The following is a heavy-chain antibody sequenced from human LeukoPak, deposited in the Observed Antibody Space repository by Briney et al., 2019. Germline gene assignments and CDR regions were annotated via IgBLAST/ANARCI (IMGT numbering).Heavy chain of an antibody. CDR1: GFTFSHYY. Sequence: GGSLRLSCAASGFTFSHYYMSWIRQAPGKGLECVSYISTSDTIYYADSVRGRFTISRDNAKNSLYLQMNSLRAEDTAVYYCAKDRSVAGQYYFDYWGQGTLVTVSS. J-gene: IGHJ4*02. D-gene: IGHD6-19*01. V-gene: IGHV3-11*04. CDR2: ISTSDTI. CDR3: AKDRSVAGQYYFDY.